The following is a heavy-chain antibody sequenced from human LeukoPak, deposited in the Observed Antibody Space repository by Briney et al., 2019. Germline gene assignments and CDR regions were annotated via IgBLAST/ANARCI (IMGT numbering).Heavy chain of an antibody. Sequence: SETLSLTCTVSGGSISSYYWSWIRQPPGKGLEWIGYIYYSGSTYYNPSLKSRVTISVDTSKNQFSLKLSSVTAADTAVYYCARHTVNVGSTDWGQGILVTVSS. J-gene: IGHJ4*02. CDR3: ARHTVNVGSTD. CDR2: IYYSGST. D-gene: IGHD1-26*01. CDR1: GGSISSYY. V-gene: IGHV4-59*04.